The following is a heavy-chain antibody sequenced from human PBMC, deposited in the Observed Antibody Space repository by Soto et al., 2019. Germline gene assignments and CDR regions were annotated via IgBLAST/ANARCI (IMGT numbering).Heavy chain of an antibody. D-gene: IGHD5-18*01. CDR3: ASTPGWDTAMIYYYGMDV. Sequence: GGSLRLSCAASGFTFSSYSMNWVRQAPGKGLEWVSSISSSSSYIYYADSVKGRFTISRDNAKNSLYLQMNSLRAEDTAVYYCASTPGWDTAMIYYYGMDVWGQGTTVTVSS. CDR1: GFTFSSYS. V-gene: IGHV3-21*01. J-gene: IGHJ6*02. CDR2: ISSSSSYI.